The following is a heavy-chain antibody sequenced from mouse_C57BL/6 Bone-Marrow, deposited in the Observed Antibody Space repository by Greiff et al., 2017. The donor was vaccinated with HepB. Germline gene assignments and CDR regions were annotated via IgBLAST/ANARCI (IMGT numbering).Heavy chain of an antibody. CDR2: ISDGGSYT. CDR1: GFTFSSYA. J-gene: IGHJ4*01. D-gene: IGHD1-1*01. V-gene: IGHV5-4*01. Sequence: VQLKESGGGLVKPGGSLKLSCAASGFTFSSYAMSWVRQTPEKRLEWVATISDGGSYTYYPDNVKGRFTISRDNAKNNLYLQMSHLKSEDTAMYYCAREDYYGSSYDYYAMDYWGQGTSVTVSS. CDR3: AREDYYGSSYDYYAMDY.